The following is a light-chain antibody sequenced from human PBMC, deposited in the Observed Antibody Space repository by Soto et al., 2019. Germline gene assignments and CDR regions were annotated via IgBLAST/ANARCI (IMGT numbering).Light chain of an antibody. Sequence: EIVLTQSPGTLSLSPGERATLSCRASQSVSSNYLAWYQQKPGQAPRLLIYGASSRATGIPDRFNGSGSGTDFTLTISRLEPEDFAVYSCQQYGSSPYTFGQGTKLEIK. J-gene: IGKJ2*01. CDR1: QSVSSNY. CDR3: QQYGSSPYT. CDR2: GAS. V-gene: IGKV3-20*01.